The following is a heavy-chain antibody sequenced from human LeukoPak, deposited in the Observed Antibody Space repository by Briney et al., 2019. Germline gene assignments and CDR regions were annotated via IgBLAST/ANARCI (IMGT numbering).Heavy chain of an antibody. J-gene: IGHJ4*02. CDR1: EFTFSAYA. CDR3: ARDRWGYSYGGD. CDR2: ISYDGTDK. Sequence: GGSLRLSCAASEFTFSAYAIHWVRQAPGKGLEWVALISYDGTDKYYADSVKGRFTISRDNFKKTLFLQMNSLRIEDTAVYHCARDRWGYSYGGDWGQGTLVTVSS. D-gene: IGHD5-18*01. V-gene: IGHV3-30*04.